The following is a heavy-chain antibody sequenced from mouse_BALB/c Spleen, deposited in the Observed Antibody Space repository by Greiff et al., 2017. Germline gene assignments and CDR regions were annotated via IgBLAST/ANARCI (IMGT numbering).Heavy chain of an antibody. CDR2: IYPGDGDT. CDR3: ARWGNYGYYYAMDY. D-gene: IGHD2-1*01. V-gene: IGHV1-82*01. CDR1: GYAFSSSW. J-gene: IGHJ4*01. Sequence: QVQLQQSGPELVKPGASVKISCKASGYAFSSSWMNWVKQRPGQGLEWIGRIYPGDGDTNYNGKFKGKATLTADKSSSTAYMQLSSLTSVDSAVYFCARWGNYGYYYAMDYWGQGTSVTVSS.